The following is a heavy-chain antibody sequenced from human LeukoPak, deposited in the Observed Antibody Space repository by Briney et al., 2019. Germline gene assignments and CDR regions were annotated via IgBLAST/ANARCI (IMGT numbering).Heavy chain of an antibody. Sequence: SETLSLTCTVAGGSISGYYWNWIRQSSGKGLEWIGYVYYSGTTKYNPSLESRVTMSVDTSQNQFSLKLSSVTAADTAVYYCARHESSWYLYNWFDPWGQGTQVTVSS. CDR2: VYYSGTT. J-gene: IGHJ5*02. V-gene: IGHV4-59*08. CDR3: ARHESSWYLYNWFDP. CDR1: GGSISGYY. D-gene: IGHD3-22*01.